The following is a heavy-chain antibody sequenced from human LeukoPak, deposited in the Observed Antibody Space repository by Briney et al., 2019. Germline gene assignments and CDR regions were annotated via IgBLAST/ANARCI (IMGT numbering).Heavy chain of an antibody. CDR2: SYWNDDK. CDR3: AHRQRYLGYFDY. Sequence: SGPTLLQPTPTLTLTCTFSGFALGTSGVGGGWIRQPPGKALEWLALSYWNDDKRYSPSLKSRLTITKDTSKNQVVLTMTNMDPVDTATYYCAHRQRYLGYFDYWGQGTLVTVSS. J-gene: IGHJ4*02. CDR1: GFALGTSGVG. V-gene: IGHV2-5*01. D-gene: IGHD3-9*01.